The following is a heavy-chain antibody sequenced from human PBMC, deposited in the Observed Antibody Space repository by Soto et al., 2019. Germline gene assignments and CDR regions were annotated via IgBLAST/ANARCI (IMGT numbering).Heavy chain of an antibody. CDR1: GFTFDDYA. CDR3: AKGRYCSGGSCYYYYGMDV. J-gene: IGHJ6*02. CDR2: ISWHSGSI. Sequence: EVQLVESGGGLVQPGRSLRLSCAASGFTFDDYAMHWVRQAPGKGLEWVSGISWHSGSIGYADSVKGRFTISRDNAKNSLYLPMNSLRAEDKALYYCAKGRYCSGGSCYYYYGMDVWGQGTTVTVSS. D-gene: IGHD2-15*01. V-gene: IGHV3-9*01.